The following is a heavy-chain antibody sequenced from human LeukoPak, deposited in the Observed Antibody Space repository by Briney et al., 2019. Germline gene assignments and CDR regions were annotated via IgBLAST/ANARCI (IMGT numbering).Heavy chain of an antibody. CDR3: ARDKDFTIDY. J-gene: IGHJ4*02. D-gene: IGHD3-10*01. CDR2: MRTDGSVP. V-gene: IGHV3-7*01. Sequence: PGGSLRLSCEVSGFTFSYYMMTWVRQAPGEGLEWVANMRTDGSVPSYVDSVKGRFTISRDNAKSSLYLQMNNLRVEDTAVYYCARDKDFTIDYWGQGTLATVSS. CDR1: GFTFSYYM.